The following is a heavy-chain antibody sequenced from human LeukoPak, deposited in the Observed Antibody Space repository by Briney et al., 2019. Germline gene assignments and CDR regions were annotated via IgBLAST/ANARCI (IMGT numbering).Heavy chain of an antibody. D-gene: IGHD6-19*01. CDR1: GGSISSYY. CDR2: VYYSGST. CDR3: ARSYGYSSGWYGAYYFDY. Sequence: SETLSLTCTVSGGSISSYYWSWIRQPPGKGLEWIGYVYYSGSTNYNPSLKSRVTLLVDTSKNQFSLSLSSVTAADTAVYYCARSYGYSSGWYGAYYFDYWGQGTLVTVSS. V-gene: IGHV4-59*01. J-gene: IGHJ4*02.